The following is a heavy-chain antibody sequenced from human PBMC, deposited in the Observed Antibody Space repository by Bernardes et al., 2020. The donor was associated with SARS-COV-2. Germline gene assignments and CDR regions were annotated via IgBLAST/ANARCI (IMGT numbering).Heavy chain of an antibody. CDR1: GFTVSSNY. CDR2: IYSGGSA. Sequence: GGSLRLSCAVSGFTVSSNYMSWVRQAPGKGLEWVSLIYSGGSAYYAASVRGRFTISRDNSKNTVYLQMNSLRAEDTAVYYCARDDYDSSGYLYYWGQGTLVTVSP. CDR3: ARDDYDSSGYLYY. J-gene: IGHJ4*02. V-gene: IGHV3-66*01. D-gene: IGHD3-22*01.